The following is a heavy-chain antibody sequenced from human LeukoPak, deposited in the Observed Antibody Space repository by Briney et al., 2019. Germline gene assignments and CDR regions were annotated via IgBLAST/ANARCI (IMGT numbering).Heavy chain of an antibody. CDR3: ARREYSYDYFDF. D-gene: IGHD5-18*01. V-gene: IGHV5-51*01. CDR1: GYTFTNYW. CDR2: IFPGDSDA. Sequence: GESLKISCKGSGYTFTNYWIAWVRQMPRKGLEWMGIIFPGDSDARYSPSFQGQVTISADKSISTAYLQWTSLKASDTAIYYCARREYSYDYFDFWGQGTLVTVSS. J-gene: IGHJ4*02.